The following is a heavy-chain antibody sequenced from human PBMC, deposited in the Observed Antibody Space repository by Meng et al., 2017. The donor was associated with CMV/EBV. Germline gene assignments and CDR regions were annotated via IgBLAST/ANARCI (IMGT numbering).Heavy chain of an antibody. D-gene: IGHD4/OR15-4a*01. CDR1: GGSFSGYY. CDR3: ARGMMDDYGGIYDAFDI. J-gene: IGHJ3*02. V-gene: IGHV4-34*01. CDR2: INHSGST. Sequence: SETLSLTCAVYGGSFSGYYWSWIRQPPGKGLEWIGEINHSGSTSYNPSLKSRVTISVDTSKNQFSLKLSSVTAADTAVYYCARGMMDDYGGIYDAFDIWGQGTMVTVSS.